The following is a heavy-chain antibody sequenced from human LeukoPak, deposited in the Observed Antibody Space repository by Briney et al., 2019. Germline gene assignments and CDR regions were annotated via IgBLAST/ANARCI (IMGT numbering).Heavy chain of an antibody. CDR3: ARGAYSSGWYGGGVVDY. CDR2: IKKDGSEK. V-gene: IGHV3-7*01. CDR1: GFTFSSYW. Sequence: GGSLRRSCAAPGFTFSSYWMSWVRQAPGKGLEWVANIKKDGSEKYYVDSVKGRFTISRDNAKNSLYLQMNSRRAEDTAVYYCARGAYSSGWYGGGVVDYWGQGTLVTVSS. J-gene: IGHJ4*02. D-gene: IGHD6-19*01.